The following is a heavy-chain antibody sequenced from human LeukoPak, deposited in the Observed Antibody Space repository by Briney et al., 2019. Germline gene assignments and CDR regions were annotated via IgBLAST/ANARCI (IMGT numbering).Heavy chain of an antibody. CDR1: GYTFTDYY. V-gene: IGHV1-2*04. D-gene: IGHD6-13*01. Sequence: GASVKVFCKASGYTFTDYYMHWVRQAPGQGLEWMGWINPNSGGTNYAQKFQGWVTMTRDTSISTAYMELSRLTSDDTAVYYCASSGSGIAAAGTADYFDYWGQGTLVTVSS. CDR2: INPNSGGT. CDR3: ASSGSGIAAAGTADYFDY. J-gene: IGHJ4*02.